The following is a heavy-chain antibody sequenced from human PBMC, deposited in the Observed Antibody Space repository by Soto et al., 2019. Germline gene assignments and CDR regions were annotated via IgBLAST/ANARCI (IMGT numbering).Heavy chain of an antibody. V-gene: IGHV4-4*02. CDR1: GAPITSNSG. CDR2: MYHSGVT. Sequence: QVQLQESGPGLVKPSGTLSLTCAVSGAPITSNSGWTWVGRSPGKGLEWIGEMYHSGVTSYNPSLGRRVTMSVDKSRNQFSLRLNSVSAADTAVYYCAKGKEAMDVWGQGTAVIVSS. CDR3: AKGKEAMDV. J-gene: IGHJ6*02.